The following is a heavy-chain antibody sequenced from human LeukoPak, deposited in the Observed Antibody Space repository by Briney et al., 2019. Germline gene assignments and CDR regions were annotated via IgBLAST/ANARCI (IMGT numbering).Heavy chain of an antibody. CDR2: ISGSGGST. CDR1: GFTFSSYA. CDR3: ARGYCSSTSCSRPPDY. V-gene: IGHV3-23*01. Sequence: PGGSLRLSCAASGFTFSSYAMSWVRQAPGKGLEWVSAISGSGGSTYYADSVKGRFTISRDNSKNTLYLQMNSLRAEDTAVYYCARGYCSSTSCSRPPDYWGQGTLVTVSS. J-gene: IGHJ4*02. D-gene: IGHD2-2*01.